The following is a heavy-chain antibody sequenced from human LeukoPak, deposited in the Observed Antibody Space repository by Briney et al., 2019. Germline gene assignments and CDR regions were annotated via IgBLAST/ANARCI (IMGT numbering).Heavy chain of an antibody. V-gene: IGHV3-30*02. CDR2: IRYDGSNK. CDR3: AKGSGSYFGLDY. D-gene: IGHD1-26*01. Sequence: GSLRLSCAASGFTFSSYGMHWVRQAPGKGLEWVAFIRYDGSNKYYADSVKGRFTISRDNSKNTLYLQMNSLRAEDTAVYYCAKGSGSYFGLDYWGQGTLVTVSS. J-gene: IGHJ4*02. CDR1: GFTFSSYG.